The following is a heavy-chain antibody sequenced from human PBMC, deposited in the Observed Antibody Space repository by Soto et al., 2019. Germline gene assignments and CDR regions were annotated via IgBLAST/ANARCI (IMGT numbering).Heavy chain of an antibody. CDR1: GFTVSINY. V-gene: IGHV3-66*01. CDR2: IYIGGRT. J-gene: IGHJ6*02. D-gene: IGHD3-10*01. Sequence: PVGSLRLSCAASGFTVSINYMSWVRQAPGKGLEWVSVIYIGGRTFYGDSVKGRFTISRDNSKNTLFLQMNSLRAEDTAVYYCAKDRHEEVRGFGIVWGQGTTVTVSS. CDR3: AKDRHEEVRGFGIV.